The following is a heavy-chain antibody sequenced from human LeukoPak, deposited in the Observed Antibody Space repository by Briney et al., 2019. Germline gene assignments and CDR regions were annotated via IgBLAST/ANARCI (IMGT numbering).Heavy chain of an antibody. V-gene: IGHV4-34*01. CDR1: GGSFSGYY. J-gene: IGHJ4*02. Sequence: MASETLSLTCAVYGGSFSGYYWSWIRQPPGKGLEWIGEINHSGSTNYNPSLKSRVTISVDTSKNQFSLKLSSVTAADTAVYYCARGQGRTGYSYGLVNPYFDYWGQGTLVTVSS. D-gene: IGHD5-18*01. CDR3: ARGQGRTGYSYGLVNPYFDY. CDR2: INHSGST.